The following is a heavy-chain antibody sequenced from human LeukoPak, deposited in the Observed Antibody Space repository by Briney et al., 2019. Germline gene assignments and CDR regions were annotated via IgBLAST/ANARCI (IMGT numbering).Heavy chain of an antibody. J-gene: IGHJ4*02. CDR2: IWNDGSNK. D-gene: IGHD1-26*01. CDR1: GFSFSIYG. V-gene: IGHV3-33*01. Sequence: GGPLRLSCAASGFSFSIYGMHWVRQSPGKGLEWVAVIWNDGSNKYYADSVKGRITIPRDNSKNTLFLQMNSLRAEDTAVYYCARASGSYDYWGQGTLVTVSS. CDR3: ARASGSYDY.